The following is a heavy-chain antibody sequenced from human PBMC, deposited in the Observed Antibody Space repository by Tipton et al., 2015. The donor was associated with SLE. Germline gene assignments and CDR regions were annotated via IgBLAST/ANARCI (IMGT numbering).Heavy chain of an antibody. CDR2: IWYDGSNK. V-gene: IGHV3-33*08. CDR1: GFTFNDYA. J-gene: IGHJ6*02. Sequence: RSLRLSCAASGFTFNDYAMSWVRQAPGKGLEWVSVIWYDGSNKYYADSVKGRFTISRDNSKNTLYLQMNSLRAEDTAVYYCLRSPNYYYGMDVWGQGTTVTVSS. CDR3: LRSPNYYYGMDV.